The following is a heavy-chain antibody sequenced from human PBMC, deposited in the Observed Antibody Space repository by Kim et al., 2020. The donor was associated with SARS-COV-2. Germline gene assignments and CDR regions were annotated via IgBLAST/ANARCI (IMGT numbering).Heavy chain of an antibody. CDR2: INPLSGTT. V-gene: IGHV1-46*01. D-gene: IGHD1-26*01. J-gene: IGHJ6*03. CDR1: GYTFTNYY. CDR3: ARDAIHRNDVLTGRGSYYTSYYMDV. Sequence: ASVKVSCKASGYTFTNYYIQWVRQAPGQGLEWMGTINPLSGTTRYAQKFQGRITMTKDTSTGTVYMDLSSLRSEDTAVYYCARDAIHRNDVLTGRGSYYTSYYMDVWGEGTTVTVSS.